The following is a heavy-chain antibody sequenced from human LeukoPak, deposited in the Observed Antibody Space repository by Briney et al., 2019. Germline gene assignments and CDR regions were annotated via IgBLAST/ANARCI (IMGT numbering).Heavy chain of an antibody. CDR2: TSSSSNYI. CDR3: ASLGLELHY. D-gene: IGHD1-7*01. J-gene: IGHJ4*02. CDR1: GFTFSSYS. Sequence: GGSLRLSCAASGFTFSSYSMNWVRQAPGKGLEWVSSTSSSSNYIYYADSVKGRFTISRDNAKNSLYLQMSSLRAEDTAVYYCASLGLELHYWGQGTLVTVSS. V-gene: IGHV3-21*01.